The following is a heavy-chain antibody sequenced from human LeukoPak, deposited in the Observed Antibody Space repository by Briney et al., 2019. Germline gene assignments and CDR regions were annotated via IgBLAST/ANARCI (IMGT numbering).Heavy chain of an antibody. CDR3: ARMTNNWFDP. V-gene: IGHV4-59*01. CDR1: GGSISSYY. CDR2: IYYSGRT. Sequence: SETLSLTCSVSGGSISSYYWSWIRQPPGRGLEWIGYIYYSGRTSYNPSLKSRVTISVDTSKNQFSLRLTSVTAADTAVYYCARMTNNWFDPWGQGTLVTVSS. J-gene: IGHJ5*02.